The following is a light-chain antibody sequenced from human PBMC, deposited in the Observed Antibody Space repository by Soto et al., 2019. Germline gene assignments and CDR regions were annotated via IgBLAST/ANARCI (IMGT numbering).Light chain of an antibody. CDR3: CSNPGSYTSV. CDR1: SSDVGGYNY. Sequence: QSVLTQPRSVSGSPGQSVTISCTGTSSDVGGYNYVSWYQQHPGKAPKLMIYDVSKRPSGVPDRFSGSKSGNTASLTISGLQAEDEADYYCCSNPGSYTSVFGGGTKLPVL. J-gene: IGLJ3*02. V-gene: IGLV2-11*01. CDR2: DVS.